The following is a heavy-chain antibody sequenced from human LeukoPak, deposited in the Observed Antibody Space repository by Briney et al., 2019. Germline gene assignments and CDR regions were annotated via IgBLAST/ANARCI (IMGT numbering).Heavy chain of an antibody. Sequence: GASVKVSCKASGFTFTDYYMHWVRQAPGQGPEWMGWINPVSGGTDFAQKFQGRVTFSRDLSITTVYMDLRRLRFDDTAVYYCARDRSRVLDYWGQGTVVTVSS. V-gene: IGHV1-2*02. J-gene: IGHJ4*02. CDR2: INPVSGGT. D-gene: IGHD3-3*01. CDR3: ARDRSRVLDY. CDR1: GFTFTDYY.